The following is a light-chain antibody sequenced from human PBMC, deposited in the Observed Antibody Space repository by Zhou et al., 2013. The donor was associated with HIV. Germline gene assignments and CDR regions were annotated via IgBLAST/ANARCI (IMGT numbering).Light chain of an antibody. J-gene: IGKJ1*01. CDR2: GAS. CDR1: QALDGW. V-gene: IGKV1D-16*01. Sequence: DVRLTQSPSSVSASVGDRVTITCRASQALDGWLVWYQQKPGKAPKVLIYGASTLHSEVPSRFSGSGSGTEFTLTISSLQPDDFATYYCQHYNFYPWTFGQGTKVAIK. CDR3: QHYNFYPWT.